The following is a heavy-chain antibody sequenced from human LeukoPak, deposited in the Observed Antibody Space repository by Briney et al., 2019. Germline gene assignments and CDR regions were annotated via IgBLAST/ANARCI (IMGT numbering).Heavy chain of an antibody. CDR1: GYSFTSYW. Sequence: GESLKISCKGSGYSFTSYWIGWVRQMPGKGLEWMGIIYPGDSDTRYSPSFQGQVTISADKSISTAYLQWSSLKASDTAMYYCARQGCVGDCSYAFDIWGQGTMVTVSS. D-gene: IGHD2-21*02. V-gene: IGHV5-51*01. J-gene: IGHJ3*02. CDR3: ARQGCVGDCSYAFDI. CDR2: IYPGDSDT.